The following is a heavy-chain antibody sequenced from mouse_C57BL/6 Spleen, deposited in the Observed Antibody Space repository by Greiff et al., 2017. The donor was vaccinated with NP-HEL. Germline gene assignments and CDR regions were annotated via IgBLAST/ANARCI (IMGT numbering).Heavy chain of an antibody. CDR1: GYSFTDYN. D-gene: IGHD4-1*02. CDR3: ARESNWGSYFDY. CDR2: INPNYGST. J-gene: IGHJ2*01. Sequence: EVQRVESGAELVKPGASVKISCKASGYSFTDYNMNWVKQRNGKSLEWIGVINPNYGSTSYNQKFKGKATLTVDQSSSTAYMQLNSLTSEDSAVYYCARESNWGSYFDYWGQGTTLTVSS. V-gene: IGHV1-39*01.